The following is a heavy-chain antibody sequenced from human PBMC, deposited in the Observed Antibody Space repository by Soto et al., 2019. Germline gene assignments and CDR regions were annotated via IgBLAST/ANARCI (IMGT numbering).Heavy chain of an antibody. CDR1: GGSISSSSYY. CDR3: ARSSPMVRGVIIVTTRWFDP. D-gene: IGHD3-10*01. J-gene: IGHJ5*02. CDR2: IYYSGST. V-gene: IGHV4-39*01. Sequence: QLQLQESGPGLVKPSETLSLTCTVSGGSISSSSYYWGWIRQPPGKGLEWIGSIYYSGSTYYNPSLKSRVTISVDTSKNQFSLKLSSVTAADTAVYYCARSSPMVRGVIIVTTRWFDPWGQGTLVTVSS.